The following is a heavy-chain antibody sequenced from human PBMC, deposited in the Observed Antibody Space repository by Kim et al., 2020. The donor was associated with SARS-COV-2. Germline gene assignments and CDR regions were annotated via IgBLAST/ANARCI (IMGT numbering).Heavy chain of an antibody. J-gene: IGHJ4*02. V-gene: IGHV3-11*05. CDR3: ARVAYGSGSWYYFDY. Sequence: GGSLRLSCAASEFTFSDYYMSWIRQAPGKGLEWLSYISGTTDYTNYADSVKGRFTISRDNAKNSLYLQMNSLRAEDTAVYYCARVAYGSGSWYYFDYWGQ. CDR1: EFTFSDYY. D-gene: IGHD3-10*01. CDR2: ISGTTDYT.